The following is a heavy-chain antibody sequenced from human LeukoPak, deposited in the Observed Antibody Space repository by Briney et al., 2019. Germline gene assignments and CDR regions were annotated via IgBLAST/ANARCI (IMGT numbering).Heavy chain of an antibody. CDR1: GGSISSSSYY. V-gene: IGHV4-39*07. Sequence: PSETLSLTCTVSGGSISSSSYYWGWIRQPPGTGLEWIGEINHSGSTNYNPSLKSRVTISVDTSKNQFSLKLSSVTAADTAVYYCARGEDDSSGYYYYFDYWGQGTLVTVSS. J-gene: IGHJ4*02. CDR2: INHSGST. CDR3: ARGEDDSSGYYYYFDY. D-gene: IGHD3-22*01.